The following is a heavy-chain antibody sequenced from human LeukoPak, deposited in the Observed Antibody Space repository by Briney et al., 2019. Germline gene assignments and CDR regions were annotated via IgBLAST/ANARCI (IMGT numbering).Heavy chain of an antibody. V-gene: IGHV6-1*01. CDR1: GDSVSSDSAA. CDR2: TYYRSKWYN. D-gene: IGHD6-19*01. CDR3: ARGRGYSSGWGHYYHGMDV. Sequence: SQTLSLTCAISGDSVSSDSAAWNWIRQSPSRGLEWLGRTYYRSKWYNDYAVSVESRIIINPDTAKNQFSLQLSSVTPDDTAVYYCARGRGYSSGWGHYYHGMDVWGQGTTVTVSS. J-gene: IGHJ6*02.